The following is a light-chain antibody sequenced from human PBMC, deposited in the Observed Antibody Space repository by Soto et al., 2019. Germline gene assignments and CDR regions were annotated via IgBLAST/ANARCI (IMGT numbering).Light chain of an antibody. V-gene: IGKV3-15*01. J-gene: IGKJ1*01. CDR3: QQYSDWPLT. CDR1: QRVSSN. CDR2: GAS. Sequence: EIVMTQSPDTLSVSPGERATLSCRASQRVSSNLAWYQHKPGQAPRLLMYGASTRATGVPARFSGSGSGTEFTLTISSLQSEDFAGYYCQQYSDWPLTFGQVTRVEIK.